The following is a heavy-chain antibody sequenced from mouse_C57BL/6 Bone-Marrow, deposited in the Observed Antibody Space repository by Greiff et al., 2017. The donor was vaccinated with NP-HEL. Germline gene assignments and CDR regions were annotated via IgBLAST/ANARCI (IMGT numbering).Heavy chain of an antibody. J-gene: IGHJ1*03. CDR3: VRPYYYGSSYGYFDV. CDR2: IYPRSGNT. CDR1: GYTFTSYG. D-gene: IGHD1-1*01. V-gene: IGHV1-81*01. Sequence: QVHVKQSGAELARPGASVKLSCKASGYTFTSYGISWVKQRTGQGLEWIGEIYPRSGNTYYNEKFKGKATLTADKSSSTAYMELRSLTSEDSAVYFCVRPYYYGSSYGYFDVWGTGTTVTVSS.